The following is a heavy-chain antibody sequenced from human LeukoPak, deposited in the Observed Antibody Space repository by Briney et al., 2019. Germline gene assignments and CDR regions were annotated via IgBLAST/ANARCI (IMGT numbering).Heavy chain of an antibody. CDR1: GFTFSSYD. CDR3: ARGIAAAGFDAFDI. Sequence: GGSLRLSCAASGFTFSSYDMHWVRQATGKGLEWVSAIGTAGDTYYPGSVKGRFTISRENAKNSLYLQMNSLRAGDTAVYYCARGIAAAGFDAFDIWGQGIMVTVSS. CDR2: IGTAGDT. V-gene: IGHV3-13*04. D-gene: IGHD6-13*01. J-gene: IGHJ3*02.